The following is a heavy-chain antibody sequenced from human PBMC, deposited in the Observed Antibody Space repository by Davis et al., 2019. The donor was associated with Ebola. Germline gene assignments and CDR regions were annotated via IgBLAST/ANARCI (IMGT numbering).Heavy chain of an antibody. CDR2: ISSSGSTI. V-gene: IGHV3-48*03. CDR1: GFTFSSYE. CDR3: ARDAYDIWGGYYYYNYGMDV. D-gene: IGHD3-3*01. Sequence: GESLKISYAASGFTFSSYEMNWVRQAPGKGLEWVSYISSSGSTIYYADSVKGRFTISRDNAKNSLYLQMNSLEAEDTAVYYCARDAYDIWGGYYYYNYGMDVWAKGPRSPSP. J-gene: IGHJ6*02.